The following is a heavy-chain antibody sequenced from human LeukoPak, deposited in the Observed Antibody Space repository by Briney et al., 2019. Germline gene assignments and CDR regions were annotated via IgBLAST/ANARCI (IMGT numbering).Heavy chain of an antibody. CDR1: GGSISSSSYY. J-gene: IGHJ6*03. CDR2: IYYSGST. V-gene: IGHV4-39*07. Sequence: SETLSLTCTVSGGSISSSSYYRGWIRQPPGKGLEWIGSIYYSGSTYYNPSLKSRVTISVDTSKNQFSLKLSSVAAADTAVYYCARIPAAPYYYYMDVWGKGTTVTVSS. D-gene: IGHD2-2*01. CDR3: ARIPAAPYYYYMDV.